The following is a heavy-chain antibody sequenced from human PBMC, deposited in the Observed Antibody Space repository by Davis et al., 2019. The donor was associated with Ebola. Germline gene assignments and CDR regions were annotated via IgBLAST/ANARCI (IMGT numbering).Heavy chain of an antibody. Sequence: GGSLRLSCATSGFTFTNAWMNWVRQAPGKGLEWVGRIRSQNDGGTRDYGAPVKGRFLISRDDSKATIYLEMNSLKSDDTGVYYCTYDSSGAYYYYGMDVWGQGTTVIVSS. D-gene: IGHD3-22*01. CDR3: TYDSSGAYYYYGMDV. V-gene: IGHV3-15*07. CDR1: GFTFTNAW. J-gene: IGHJ6*02. CDR2: IRSQNDGGTR.